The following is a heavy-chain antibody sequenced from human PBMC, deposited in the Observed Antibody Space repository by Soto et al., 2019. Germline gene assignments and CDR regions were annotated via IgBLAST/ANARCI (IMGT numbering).Heavy chain of an antibody. CDR1: GFTFTSYG. Sequence: QVQLVQSGAAVKKPGASMKVSCKASGFTFTSYGISWVRQAPGQGLEWMGWVSAYNGNTHYAQKLQGRVTMTTDTSTTTAYLELRRLRSDDTAVYYCSGGGSSWQPQEEYWGQGRLVTVSS. CDR3: SGGGSSWQPQEEY. V-gene: IGHV1-18*01. J-gene: IGHJ4*02. CDR2: VSAYNGNT. D-gene: IGHD6-13*01.